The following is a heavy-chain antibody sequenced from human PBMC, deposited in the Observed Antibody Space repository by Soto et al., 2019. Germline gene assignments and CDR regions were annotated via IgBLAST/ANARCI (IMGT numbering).Heavy chain of an antibody. CDR2: ISYDGSNK. CDR3: ANLVLLWFGEEVVGGMDV. Sequence: QVQLVESGGGVVQPGRSLRLSCAASGFTFSSYGMHWVRQAPGKGLEWVAVISYDGSNKYYADSVKGRFTISRDNSKNTLDLQMNSLRAEDTAVYYCANLVLLWFGEEVVGGMDVWGQGTTVTVSS. V-gene: IGHV3-30*18. J-gene: IGHJ6*02. D-gene: IGHD3-10*01. CDR1: GFTFSSYG.